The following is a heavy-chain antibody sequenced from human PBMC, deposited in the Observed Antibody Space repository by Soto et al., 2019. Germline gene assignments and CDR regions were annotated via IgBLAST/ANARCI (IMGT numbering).Heavy chain of an antibody. CDR2: ISWNSGSI. V-gene: IGHV3-9*01. D-gene: IGHD3-9*01. J-gene: IGHJ4*02. CDR1: GFTFDDYA. CDR3: AKGHYYDILTGPDY. Sequence: RLSCAASGFTFDDYAMHWVRQAPGKGLEWVSGISWNSGSIGYADSVKGRFTISRDNAKNSLYLQMNSLRAEDTALYYCAKGHYYDILTGPDYWGQGAMVTVSS.